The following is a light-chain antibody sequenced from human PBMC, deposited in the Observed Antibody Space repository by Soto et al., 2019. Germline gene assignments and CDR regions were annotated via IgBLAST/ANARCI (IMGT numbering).Light chain of an antibody. V-gene: IGLV2-14*01. CDR3: SSYTSSSNPYV. CDR1: SSDVGGYNY. Sequence: QSALTQPASVSGSPGQSITISCTGTSSDVGGYNYVSWYQQHPGKAPKLMIYEVSNRPSGVSNRFSGSKSGNTASLTISGLQEEDEADYYCSSYTSSSNPYVFGAGTKLTVL. CDR2: EVS. J-gene: IGLJ1*01.